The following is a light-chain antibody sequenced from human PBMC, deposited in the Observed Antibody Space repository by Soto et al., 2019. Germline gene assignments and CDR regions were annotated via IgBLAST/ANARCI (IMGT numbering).Light chain of an antibody. CDR3: QQYCGVPFT. CDR2: GAS. V-gene: IGKV3-20*01. Sequence: EVVLAQSPATLSLSPGERATLSCRASQSVTSNYLAWYQQKPGQTPRLLIYGASSRATGTPDRFSGSGSGTDFTLTISRLEPEDFAVYYCQQYCGVPFTFGPGTKVDIK. J-gene: IGKJ3*01. CDR1: QSVTSNY.